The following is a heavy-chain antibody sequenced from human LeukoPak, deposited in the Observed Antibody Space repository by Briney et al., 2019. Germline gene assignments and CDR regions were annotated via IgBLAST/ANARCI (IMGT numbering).Heavy chain of an antibody. CDR2: INPSGGST. J-gene: IGHJ5*02. CDR1: GYTFTSYY. D-gene: IGHD1-26*01. CDR3: ARDNSVGDTAWWFDP. V-gene: IGHV1-46*01. Sequence: ASVKVSCKASGYTFTSYYMHWVRQAPGQGLEWMGIINPSGGSTSYAQKFQGRVTMTRDMSTSTNYMELSSLRSENTAVYYCARDNSVGDTAWWFDPWGQGTLVTVSS.